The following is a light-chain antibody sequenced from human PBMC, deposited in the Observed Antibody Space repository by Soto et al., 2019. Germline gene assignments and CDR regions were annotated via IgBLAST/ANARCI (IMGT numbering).Light chain of an antibody. CDR2: LNSDGSH. CDR1: IGHSSYA. Sequence: QSVLTQSPSASASLGASVKLTCTLSIGHSSYAIAWHQQQPEKGPRYLMKLNSDGSHSKGAGIPDRFSGSSSGAERYLTISSLQSEEEADYYCQTWGTGIRIFGGGTKLTVL. V-gene: IGLV4-69*01. J-gene: IGLJ2*01. CDR3: QTWGTGIRI.